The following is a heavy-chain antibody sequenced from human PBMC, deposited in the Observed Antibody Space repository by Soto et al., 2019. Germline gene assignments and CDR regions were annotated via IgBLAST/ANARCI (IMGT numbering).Heavy chain of an antibody. Sequence: GGCLRLSCAGSGFTFSNLTLHWVRQAPGKGLEWVGVISFEGANKQDADSVKSRFALSRDKSKNTVFLQMNSLRRDDTAIYYCVRRTLVTTRYFQHWGQGTQVTVS. D-gene: IGHD4-4*01. J-gene: IGHJ1*01. V-gene: IGHV3-30*09. CDR1: GFTFSNLT. CDR3: VRRTLVTTRYFQH. CDR2: ISFEGANK.